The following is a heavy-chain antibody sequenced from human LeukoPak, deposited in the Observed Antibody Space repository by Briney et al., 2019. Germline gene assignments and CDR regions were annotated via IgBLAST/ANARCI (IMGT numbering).Heavy chain of an antibody. CDR3: AREVAGTCAFDI. CDR2: TFYRSKWYN. Sequence: QTLSLTCSISGDSVSGNSVAWNWIRQSPSSGLEWLGRTFYRSKWYNEYAVSVKSRMSINPDTSKNQFSLQLNSVTPEDTAIYYCAREVAGTCAFDIWGQGTVVTISS. V-gene: IGHV6-1*01. CDR1: GDSVSGNSVA. J-gene: IGHJ3*02. D-gene: IGHD6-19*01.